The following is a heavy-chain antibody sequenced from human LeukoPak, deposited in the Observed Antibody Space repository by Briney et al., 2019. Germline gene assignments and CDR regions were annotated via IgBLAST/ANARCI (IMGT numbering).Heavy chain of an antibody. CDR2: IRSKAYGGTT. J-gene: IGHJ4*02. CDR3: TRRRWVRTYYFDY. D-gene: IGHD5-24*01. V-gene: IGHV3-49*03. Sequence: PGGSLRLACTASGFTFGDYAMSWFGQAPGKGLEWVGFIRSKAYGGTTEYAASVKGRFTISRDDSKSIAYLQMNSLKTEDTAVYYCTRRRWVRTYYFDYWGQGTLVTVSS. CDR1: GFTFGDYA.